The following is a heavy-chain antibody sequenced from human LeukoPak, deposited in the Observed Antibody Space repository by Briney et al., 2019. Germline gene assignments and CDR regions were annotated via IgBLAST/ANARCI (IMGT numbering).Heavy chain of an antibody. Sequence: GASVKVSCKASGYTFTSYYMHWVRQAPGQGLEWMGIINPSGGSTSYAQKFQGRVTMTRDTSISTAYMELSRLRSDDTAVYYCARDYSSSWIEYFQHWGQGTLVTVSS. J-gene: IGHJ1*01. CDR3: ARDYSSSWIEYFQH. CDR2: INPSGGST. CDR1: GYTFTSYY. D-gene: IGHD6-13*01. V-gene: IGHV1-46*01.